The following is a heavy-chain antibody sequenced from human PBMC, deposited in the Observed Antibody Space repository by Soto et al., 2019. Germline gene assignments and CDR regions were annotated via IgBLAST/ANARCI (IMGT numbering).Heavy chain of an antibody. V-gene: IGHV1-46*01. D-gene: IGHD2-21*02. CDR3: ALKVVTYYDN. J-gene: IGHJ4*02. CDR1: GYSFTSTY. CDR2: INPAGGTT. Sequence: QVQLVQSGAEVKKPGASVRISCRASGYSFTSTYVHWVRQAPGQGPEWMGIINPAGGTTYYAQKFQGRLTITSDTSTDTVFMDLNDLTSEDPAVYFCALKVVTYYDNWGQGTLLPVSS.